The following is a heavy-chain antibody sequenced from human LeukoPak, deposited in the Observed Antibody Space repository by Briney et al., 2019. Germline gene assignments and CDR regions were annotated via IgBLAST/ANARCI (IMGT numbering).Heavy chain of an antibody. V-gene: IGHV3-72*01. CDR2: IKNRANSYTT. Sequence: GGSLRLSCAASGFTFSSYWMSWVRQAPGKGLEWVGRIKNRANSYTTEYAASVTGRFTISRDDSKNSLYLQMNSLKTEDTAVYYCARDHLLKWELQHWFDPWGQGTLVTVSS. CDR3: ARDHLLKWELQHWFDP. D-gene: IGHD1-26*01. J-gene: IGHJ5*02. CDR1: GFTFSSYW.